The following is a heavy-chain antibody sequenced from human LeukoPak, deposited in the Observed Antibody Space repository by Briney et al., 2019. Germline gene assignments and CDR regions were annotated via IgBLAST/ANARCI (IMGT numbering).Heavy chain of an antibody. CDR2: INPSGGST. Sequence: ASVKVSCKASGYTFTNYYMHWVRQVPGQGLEWMGSINPSGGSTSNAQKFQGRVTMTRDTSTSTVYMELSSLRSEDTAVYYCARVPYSSTWYYCDYWGQGTLVTVSS. D-gene: IGHD6-13*01. J-gene: IGHJ4*02. CDR3: ARVPYSSTWYYCDY. CDR1: GYTFTNYY. V-gene: IGHV1-46*01.